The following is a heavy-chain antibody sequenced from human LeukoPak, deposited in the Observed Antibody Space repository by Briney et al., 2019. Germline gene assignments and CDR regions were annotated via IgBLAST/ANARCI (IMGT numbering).Heavy chain of an antibody. CDR3: GRGIQSFDP. J-gene: IGHJ5*02. CDR1: GYTFTAYY. CDR2: INPKSGDT. V-gene: IGHV1-2*06. Sequence: ASVKVSCKASGYTFTAYYMHWVRQAPGQGLEWMGRINPKSGDTNYAQKFQDRVTMTRDTPMSTAYMEISRLRYDDTAVYYCGRGIQSFDPWGQGTLVTVSS.